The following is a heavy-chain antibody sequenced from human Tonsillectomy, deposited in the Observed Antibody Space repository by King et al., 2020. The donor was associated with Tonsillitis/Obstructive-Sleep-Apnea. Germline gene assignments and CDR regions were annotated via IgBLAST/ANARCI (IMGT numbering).Heavy chain of an antibody. CDR1: GFTFSSYS. J-gene: IGHJ5*02. D-gene: IGHD6-19*01. CDR2: ISYDGNSK. Sequence: VQLVESGGGVVQPGRSLRLSCVASGFTFSSYSMHWVRQAPGKGLEWVAVISYDGNSKYYADSVKGRFTISRDDSNNTTHLQMNSLRAEDTAVDYCARDHGGQAVAGKDWFDPWGQGTLVTVSS. CDR3: ARDHGGQAVAGKDWFDP. V-gene: IGHV3-30*01.